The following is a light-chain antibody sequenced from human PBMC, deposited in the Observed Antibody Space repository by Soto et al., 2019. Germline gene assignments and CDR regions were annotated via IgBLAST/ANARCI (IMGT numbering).Light chain of an antibody. CDR3: KQSYSTLPFT. Sequence: DLQMTQSPSSLSASVGDRVTITCRASQSISSYLNWYQQKPGKAPKLLIYAASSLQSGVPSRFSGSGSGTDFTLTISSLQPEYFATYYCKQSYSTLPFTVGPGTKVDIK. CDR2: AAS. J-gene: IGKJ3*01. V-gene: IGKV1-39*01. CDR1: QSISSY.